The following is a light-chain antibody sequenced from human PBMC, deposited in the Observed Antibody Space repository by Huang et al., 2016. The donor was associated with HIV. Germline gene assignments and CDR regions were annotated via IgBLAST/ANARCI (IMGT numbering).Light chain of an antibody. CDR2: AAS. CDR1: QSISSY. Sequence: DIQMTQSPSSLSASVGDRVTITCRASQSISSYLNWYQQKPGKAPKLLISAASSLQSGVPSRFSGSGSVTDFTLTISSLQPEDFATYYCQQSYSTLRYTFGQGTKLEIK. CDR3: QQSYSTLRYT. V-gene: IGKV1-39*01. J-gene: IGKJ2*01.